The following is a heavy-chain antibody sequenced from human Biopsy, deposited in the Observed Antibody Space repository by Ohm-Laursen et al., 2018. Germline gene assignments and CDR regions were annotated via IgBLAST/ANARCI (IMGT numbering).Heavy chain of an antibody. V-gene: IGHV4-59*01. Sequence: WDTLSLTCPVSGDSISSYYWSWIRQPPGKGLQWIGYVYYTGSTDYNPSLQSRVTISVDTSKNHFSLRLRSVTPADTAIYYCARDRGYYSDRTVPGYFDLWGRGTLVTVSS. CDR3: ARDRGYYSDRTVPGYFDL. D-gene: IGHD3-22*01. CDR1: GDSISSYY. CDR2: VYYTGST. J-gene: IGHJ2*01.